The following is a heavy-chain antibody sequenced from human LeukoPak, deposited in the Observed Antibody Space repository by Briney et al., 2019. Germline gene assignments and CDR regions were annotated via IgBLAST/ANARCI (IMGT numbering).Heavy chain of an antibody. CDR2: IYYSGST. J-gene: IGHJ4*02. D-gene: IGHD2-2*01. V-gene: IGHV4-59*08. CDR3: ARLVSAAAHFDY. CDR1: GGSISNYY. Sequence: SETLSLTCTVSGGSISNYYWSWIRQPPGKGLEWIGYIYYSGSTNYNPSLKSRVTISVDTSKNQFSLKLSSVTAADTAVYYCARLVSAAAHFDYWGQGTLVTVSS.